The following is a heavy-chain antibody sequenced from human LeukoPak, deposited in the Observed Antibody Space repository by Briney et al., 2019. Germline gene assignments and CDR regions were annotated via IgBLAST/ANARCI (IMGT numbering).Heavy chain of an antibody. CDR3: AKRLLWFGELSPLDY. CDR1: GYTLNELS. J-gene: IGHJ4*02. Sequence: ASVKVSCKVSGYTLNELSMHWVRQAPGQGLEWMGWINPNSGGTNYAQKFQGRVTMTRDTSISTAYMELSRLRAEDTAVYYCAKRLLWFGELSPLDYWGQGTLVTVSS. CDR2: INPNSGGT. V-gene: IGHV1-2*02. D-gene: IGHD3-10*01.